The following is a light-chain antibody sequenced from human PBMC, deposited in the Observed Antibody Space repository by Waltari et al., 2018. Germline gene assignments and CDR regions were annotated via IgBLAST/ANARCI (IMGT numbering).Light chain of an antibody. CDR2: QAS. CDR1: HSVYNK. J-gene: IGKJ1*01. CDR3: QQYINHST. V-gene: IGKV1-5*03. Sequence: DIQMTQFPSTLSASVGDRVSITCRASHSVYNKLAWYQHKPGKAPKLLITQASNLESGVPSRFSGFGSGKEFTLTISSLQPDDFATYICQQYINHSTFGQGTKVEI.